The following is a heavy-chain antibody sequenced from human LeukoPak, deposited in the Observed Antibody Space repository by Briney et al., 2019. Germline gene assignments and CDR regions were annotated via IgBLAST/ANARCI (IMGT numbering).Heavy chain of an antibody. V-gene: IGHV4-59*01. CDR2: IYYSGST. CDR3: ARVSGYDWESFYDY. Sequence: SETLSLTCTVSGGSISSYYWSWIRQPPGKGLEWIGYIYYSGSTNYNPSLKSRVTISVDTSKNQFSLKLSSVTAADAAVYYCARVSGYDWESFYDYWGQGTLVTVSS. D-gene: IGHD5-12*01. J-gene: IGHJ4*02. CDR1: GGSISSYY.